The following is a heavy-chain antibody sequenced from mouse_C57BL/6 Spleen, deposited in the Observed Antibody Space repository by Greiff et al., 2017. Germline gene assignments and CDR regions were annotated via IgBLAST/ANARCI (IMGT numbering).Heavy chain of an antibody. Sequence: VQLQQPGAELVKPGASVKLSCKASGYTFTSYWMQWVKQRPGQGLEWIGEIDPSDSYTNYNHKFKGKATLTVDTSSSTAYMQISSLTSEDSAVYYCARVGFAYWGQGTLVTVSA. CDR1: GYTFTSYW. V-gene: IGHV1-50*01. J-gene: IGHJ3*01. CDR3: ARVGFAY. CDR2: IDPSDSYT.